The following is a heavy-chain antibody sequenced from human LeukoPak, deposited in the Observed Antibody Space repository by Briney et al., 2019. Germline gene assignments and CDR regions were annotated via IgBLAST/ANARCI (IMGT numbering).Heavy chain of an antibody. CDR2: ISYDGSNK. V-gene: IGHV3-30-3*01. D-gene: IGHD2-2*01. J-gene: IGHJ6*02. CDR3: ARDICCSTSCGYYYYGMDV. CDR1: GFTFSSYA. Sequence: GGSLRLSCAASGFTFSSYAMPWVRQAPGKGLEWVAVISYDGSNKYYADSVKGRFTISRDNSKNTLYLQMNSLRAEDTAVYYCARDICCSTSCGYYYYGMDVWGQGTTVTVSS.